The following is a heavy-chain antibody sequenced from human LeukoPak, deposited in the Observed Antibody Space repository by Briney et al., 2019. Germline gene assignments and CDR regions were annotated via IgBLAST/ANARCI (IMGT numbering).Heavy chain of an antibody. Sequence: PGGSLRLSCAGSGFPFSNYWMAWVRQAPGKGLEWVANMKEDGGETNYVDSVKGRFTISRDNAKNSLDLQMNSLRVDDTAVYYCVRDRGYSTFDYWGQGTLVIVSS. CDR3: VRDRGYSTFDY. J-gene: IGHJ4*02. V-gene: IGHV3-7*01. D-gene: IGHD4-23*01. CDR2: MKEDGGET. CDR1: GFPFSNYW.